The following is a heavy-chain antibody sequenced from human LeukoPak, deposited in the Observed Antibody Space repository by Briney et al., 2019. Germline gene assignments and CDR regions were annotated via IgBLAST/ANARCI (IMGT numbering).Heavy chain of an antibody. J-gene: IGHJ4*02. CDR1: GFTFSSYG. V-gene: IGHV3-23*01. D-gene: IGHD1-26*01. Sequence: GGSLRLSCAASGFTFSSYGMSWVRQAPGKGLEWVSAISGSGGSTYYADSVKGRFTISRDNSKNTLYLQMNSLRAEDTAVYYCASPIVGAIILTDYWGQGTLVTVSS. CDR2: ISGSGGST. CDR3: ASPIVGAIILTDY.